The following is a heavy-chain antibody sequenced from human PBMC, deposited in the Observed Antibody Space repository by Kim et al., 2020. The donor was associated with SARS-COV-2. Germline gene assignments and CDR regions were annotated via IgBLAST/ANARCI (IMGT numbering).Heavy chain of an antibody. CDR1: GFLVSDYD. V-gene: IGHV3-23*05. CDR2: IEYTGTTT. J-gene: IGHJ5*02. Sequence: GGSLRLSCAASGFLVSDYDMSWIRQAPGKGLEWIAGIEYTGTTTHYADSVQGRFTISRNNSRDTVLLQKNCVRADDSAVYYCAKHWDNTQDRWGQGTLVTVSS. CDR3: AKHWDNTQDR. D-gene: IGHD1-1*01.